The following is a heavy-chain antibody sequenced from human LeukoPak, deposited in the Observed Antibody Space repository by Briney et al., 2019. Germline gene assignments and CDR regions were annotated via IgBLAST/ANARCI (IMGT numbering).Heavy chain of an antibody. V-gene: IGHV5-51*01. D-gene: IGHD1-26*01. CDR3: ARPQSVEASHGAFDI. CDR1: GYRFSTYW. CDR2: IYPGDSDT. Sequence: GESLKISCKGSGYRFSTYWIAWVRQMPGKGLEWMGIIYPGDSDTRYSPSFQGQVTISADKSISTAYLQWSSLKASDTAMYYCARPQSVEASHGAFDIWGQGTMVTVSS. J-gene: IGHJ3*02.